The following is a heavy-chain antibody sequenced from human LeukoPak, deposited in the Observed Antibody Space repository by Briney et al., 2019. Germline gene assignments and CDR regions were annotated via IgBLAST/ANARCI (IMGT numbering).Heavy chain of an antibody. CDR3: ARGDSGYSYGYWFDP. V-gene: IGHV4-38-2*01. CDR2: IYHSGST. J-gene: IGHJ5*02. D-gene: IGHD5-18*01. CDR1: GYSISSGYY. Sequence: SETLSLTCAVSGYSISSGYYWGWIRQPPGKGLEWIGSIYHSGSTYYNPSLKSRVTISVDTSKNQFSLKLSSVTAADTAVYYCARGDSGYSYGYWFDPWGQGTPVTVSS.